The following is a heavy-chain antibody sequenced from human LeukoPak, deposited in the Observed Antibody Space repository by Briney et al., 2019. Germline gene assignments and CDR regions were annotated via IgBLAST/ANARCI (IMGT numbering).Heavy chain of an antibody. D-gene: IGHD3-16*01. CDR2: IYTSGST. V-gene: IGHV4-4*09. CDR3: ARLDPGGIDYYYYYMDV. Sequence: SETLSLTCTVSGGSISSYYWSWIRQPPGKGLEWIGYIYTSGSTNYNPSLKSRVTISVDTSKNQFSLKLSSVTAADTAVYYCARLDPGGIDYYYYYMDVWGKGTTVTVSS. CDR1: GGSISSYY. J-gene: IGHJ6*03.